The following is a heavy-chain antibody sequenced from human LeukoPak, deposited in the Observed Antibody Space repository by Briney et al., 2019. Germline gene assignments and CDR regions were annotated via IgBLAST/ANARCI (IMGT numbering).Heavy chain of an antibody. J-gene: IGHJ6*04. V-gene: IGHV4-59*01. CDR3: ARNFPGRTEDV. CDR1: GDSMSSYF. Sequence: SETLSLTCTVSGDSMSSYFWTWVRQFPGKGLEWVGYIYQTTTTYNPSLKGRVTISADMSQNQLSLKVISVTAADTAVYYCARNFPGRTEDVWGKGTTVIVSS. CDR2: IYQTTT.